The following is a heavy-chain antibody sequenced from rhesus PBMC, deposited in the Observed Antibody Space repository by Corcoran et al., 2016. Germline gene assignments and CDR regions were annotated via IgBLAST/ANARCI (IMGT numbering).Heavy chain of an antibody. CDR3: TRDHYGSSYYYYFDY. V-gene: IGHV3-183*02. CDR2: ISYTGKTV. Sequence: LLDSGGGLVHPVGSLSLSFAASCFPFGAYGLPWFPPAPGTGSEWVSSISYTGKTVYYADSVKGRFTVSRDNAKNSLSLQMSSLKAEDTAVYYCTRDHYGSSYYYYFDYWGQGVLVTVSS. J-gene: IGHJ4*01. D-gene: IGHD4-29*01. CDR1: CFPFGAYG.